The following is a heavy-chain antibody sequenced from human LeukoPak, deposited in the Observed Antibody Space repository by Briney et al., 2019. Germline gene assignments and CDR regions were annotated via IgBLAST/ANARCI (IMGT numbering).Heavy chain of an antibody. Sequence: GGSLRLSCAASGFPFSGSAMHWVRQASGKGLEWVGRIRSKANSYATAYAASVKGRFTISRDDSKNTAYLQMNSLKTEDTAVYYCTRPVGDRDYWGQGTLVTVSS. J-gene: IGHJ4*02. CDR2: IRSKANSYAT. CDR3: TRPVGDRDY. CDR1: GFPFSGSA. V-gene: IGHV3-73*01. D-gene: IGHD3-16*01.